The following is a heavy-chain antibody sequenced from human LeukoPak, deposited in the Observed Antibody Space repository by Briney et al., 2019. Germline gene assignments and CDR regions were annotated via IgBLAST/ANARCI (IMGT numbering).Heavy chain of an antibody. V-gene: IGHV3-21*01. Sequence: SVKGRFIISRDNAKNSLFLQMNSLRAEDTAVYYCARVPASIAEATLDFDYWGQGTLVPSPQ. CDR3: ARVPASIAEATLDFDY. J-gene: IGHJ4*02. D-gene: IGHD2/OR15-2a*01.